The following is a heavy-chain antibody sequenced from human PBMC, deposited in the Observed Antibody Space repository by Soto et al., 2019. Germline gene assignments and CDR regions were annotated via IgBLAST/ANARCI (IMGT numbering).Heavy chain of an antibody. CDR3: APDDIVVVPAAINDSYYGMDV. Sequence: SVKVSCKASGCTFSSYAISWVRQAPGQGLEWMGGSIPIFGTANYAQKFQGRVTITADESTSTAYMELSSLRSEDTAVYYCAPDDIVVVPAAINDSYYGMDVRGTLATVTVSX. CDR2: SIPIFGTA. V-gene: IGHV1-69*13. J-gene: IGHJ6*04. CDR1: GCTFSSYA. D-gene: IGHD2-2*02.